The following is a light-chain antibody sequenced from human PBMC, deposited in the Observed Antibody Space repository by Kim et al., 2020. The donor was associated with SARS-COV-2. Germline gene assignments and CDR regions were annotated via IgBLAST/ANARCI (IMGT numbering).Light chain of an antibody. J-gene: IGKJ4*01. V-gene: IGKV3-11*01. CDR2: DAS. Sequence: EIVLTQSPAPLSLSPGERATLSCRASQSVSSYLAWYQQKPGQAPRLLIYDASNRATGIPARFSGSGSGTDFTLTISSLDPEDFAVYYCQQRSNWPLTFGGGTKVDIK. CDR3: QQRSNWPLT. CDR1: QSVSSY.